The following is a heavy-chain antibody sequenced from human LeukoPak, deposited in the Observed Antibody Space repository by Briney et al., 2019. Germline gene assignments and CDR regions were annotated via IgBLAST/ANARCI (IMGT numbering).Heavy chain of an antibody. CDR3: AYCSGGSYYYFDN. V-gene: IGHV3-23*01. J-gene: IGHJ4*02. CDR1: GFTFSSYA. Sequence: GGSLRLSCAASGFTFSSYAMSWVRQAPGKGLEWVSAISGSGGSTYYADSVKGRFTISRDNSKNTLYLQMNSLRAEDTAVYYCAYCSGGSYYYFDNWGQGTLVTVSS. D-gene: IGHD3-22*01. CDR2: ISGSGGST.